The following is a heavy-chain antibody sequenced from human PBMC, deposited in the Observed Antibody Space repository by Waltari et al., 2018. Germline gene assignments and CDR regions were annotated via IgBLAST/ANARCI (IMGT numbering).Heavy chain of an antibody. V-gene: IGHV4-4*07. CDR3: ARVLYSSGWYYFDY. CDR2: IYTSGST. CDR1: GGSISSYY. D-gene: IGHD6-19*01. J-gene: IGHJ4*02. Sequence: QVQLQESGPGLVKPSETLSLTCTVSGGSISSYYWSWIPQPAGKGLEWIGRIYTSGSTNYNPSLKSRVTMSVDTSKNQFSLKLSSVTAADTAVYYCARVLYSSGWYYFDYWGQGTLVTVSS.